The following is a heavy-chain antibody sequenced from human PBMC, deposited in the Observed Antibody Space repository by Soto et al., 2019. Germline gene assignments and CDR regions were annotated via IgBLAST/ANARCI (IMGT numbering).Heavy chain of an antibody. Sequence: QVQLQESGPGLVKPSETLSLTCTVPGGSISSYYWSWIRQPPGKGLEWIGYIYYSGSTNYNPSLKSRVTISVDTSKNQFSLKLSSVTAADTAVYYCARRWGAAVDYWGQGTLVTVSS. V-gene: IGHV4-59*08. CDR3: ARRWGAAVDY. CDR1: GGSISSYY. CDR2: IYYSGST. J-gene: IGHJ4*02. D-gene: IGHD1-26*01.